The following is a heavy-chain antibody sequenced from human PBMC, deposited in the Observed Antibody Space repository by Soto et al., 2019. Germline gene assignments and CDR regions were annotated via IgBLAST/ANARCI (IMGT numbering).Heavy chain of an antibody. D-gene: IGHD2-8*02. Sequence: SETLSLTCAVYGLSFSGYYWTWIRQPPGTGLEWIGEINHSGSTNYNPSLKSRVTISVDTSKNQFSLKLTSVTAADTAVYYCARDKITGLVDYWGQGTLVTVS. J-gene: IGHJ4*02. CDR2: INHSGST. V-gene: IGHV4-34*01. CDR1: GLSFSGYY. CDR3: ARDKITGLVDY.